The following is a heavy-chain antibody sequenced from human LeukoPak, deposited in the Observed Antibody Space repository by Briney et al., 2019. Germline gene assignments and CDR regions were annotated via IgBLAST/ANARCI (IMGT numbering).Heavy chain of an antibody. Sequence: SETLSLTCTVSGGSISSYYWSWIRQPAGKGLEWIGRIYTSGSTNYNPSLKSRVTISVDKSNNQFSPKLSSVTAADTAVYYCARDPRSSGYFDYWGQGTLVTVSS. J-gene: IGHJ4*02. D-gene: IGHD3-22*01. CDR2: IYTSGST. CDR3: ARDPRSSGYFDY. V-gene: IGHV4-4*07. CDR1: GGSISSYY.